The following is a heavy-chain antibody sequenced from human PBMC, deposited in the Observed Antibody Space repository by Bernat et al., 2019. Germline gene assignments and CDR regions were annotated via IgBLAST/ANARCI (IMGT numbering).Heavy chain of an antibody. J-gene: IGHJ4*02. Sequence: QVQLVESGGGVVQPGMSLRLSCAASGFTFSNYGIHWVRPAPGKGLEWVAVISYDGKNKYYVDPGEGRFSISRDNSKDTVFLQMNNLRAEDTAVYYCAKDRHIVGSTSPDYWGQGTLVTVSS. CDR2: ISYDGKNK. D-gene: IGHD1-26*01. CDR1: GFTFSNYG. V-gene: IGHV3-30*18. CDR3: AKDRHIVGSTSPDY.